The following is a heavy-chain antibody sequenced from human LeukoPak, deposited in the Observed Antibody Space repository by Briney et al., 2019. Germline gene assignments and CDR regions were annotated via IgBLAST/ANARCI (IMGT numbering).Heavy chain of an antibody. D-gene: IGHD1-26*01. Sequence: GGSLRLSCTASGFTFGDYAMSWFRQAPGKGLEWVAVISYDGSNKYYADSVKGRFTISRDNSKNTLYLQMNSLRAEDTAVYYCARDKYPGSGSYYIFDYWGQGTLVTVSS. J-gene: IGHJ4*02. CDR1: GFTFGDYA. CDR3: ARDKYPGSGSYYIFDY. V-gene: IGHV3-30-3*01. CDR2: ISYDGSNK.